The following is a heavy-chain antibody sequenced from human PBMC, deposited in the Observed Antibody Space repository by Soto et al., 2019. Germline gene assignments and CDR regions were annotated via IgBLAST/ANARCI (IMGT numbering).Heavy chain of an antibody. D-gene: IGHD3-10*01. J-gene: IGHJ6*02. V-gene: IGHV4-61*01. Sequence: QVQLQESGPGLLKASETLSLTCSVSGGSVRSGNHFWNWIRQPPGRGLEWLGYMYYTGVTNYNPFLKRRVSMSVDTSKNQFSLKLTSLTAADTAVYYCARGGEPLGYYGLDVWGQGTTVTVSS. CDR1: GGSVRSGNHF. CDR2: MYYTGVT. CDR3: ARGGEPLGYYGLDV.